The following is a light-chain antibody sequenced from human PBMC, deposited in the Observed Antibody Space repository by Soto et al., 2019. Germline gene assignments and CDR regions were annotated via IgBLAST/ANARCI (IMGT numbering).Light chain of an antibody. Sequence: QSALTQPASVSGSPGQSITISCTGTSSDIGADDFVSWYQHHPDKTPKLIIFEVTYRPTGISHRFSASKSGNTASLTISGLEAEDEAIYYCSSYGRTTFPHLVFGGGTKLTVL. CDR2: EVT. J-gene: IGLJ2*01. CDR1: SSDIGADDF. V-gene: IGLV2-14*01. CDR3: SSYGRTTFPHLV.